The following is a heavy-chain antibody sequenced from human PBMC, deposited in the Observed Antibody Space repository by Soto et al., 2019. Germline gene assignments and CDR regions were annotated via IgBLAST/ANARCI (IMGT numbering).Heavy chain of an antibody. V-gene: IGHV4-31*03. CDR1: GGSISSGGYY. CDR2: IYYSGST. D-gene: IGHD2-15*01. J-gene: IGHJ3*02. Sequence: SETLSLTCTVSGGSISSGGYYWSWIRQHPGKGLEWIGYIYYSGSTYYNPSLKSRVTISVDTSKNQFSLKLSSVTAADTAVYYCARDFYCSGGSCYSMAFDIWGQETMVTVSS. CDR3: ARDFYCSGGSCYSMAFDI.